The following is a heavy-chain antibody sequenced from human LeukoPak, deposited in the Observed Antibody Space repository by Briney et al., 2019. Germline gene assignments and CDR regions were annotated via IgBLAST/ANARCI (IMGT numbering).Heavy chain of an antibody. CDR1: GFTFSSYS. D-gene: IGHD2-2*01. Sequence: GGSLRLSCAASGFTFSSYSMNWVRQAPGKGLEWVSSISSSSSYIYYADSVKGRFTISRDNAKNSLYLQMNSLRAEDTAVYYCARDYCSSTSCYFDYWGQGTLVTVSP. J-gene: IGHJ4*02. CDR2: ISSSSSYI. CDR3: ARDYCSSTSCYFDY. V-gene: IGHV3-21*01.